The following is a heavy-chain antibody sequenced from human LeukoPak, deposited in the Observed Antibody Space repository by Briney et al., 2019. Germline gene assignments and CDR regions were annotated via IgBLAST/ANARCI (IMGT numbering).Heavy chain of an antibody. CDR2: ISYDATNK. D-gene: IGHD1-14*01. CDR3: ARDSRVGTTHYYYYMDV. J-gene: IGHJ6*03. V-gene: IGHV3-30*04. Sequence: GGSLRLSCVASGFTFSNYPIQWVRQAPGKGLEWVAVISYDATNKEYADSVKGRFTISRDDSTNTVSLQINSLRAEDTAVYYCARDSRVGTTHYYYYMDVWGKGAMVTVSS. CDR1: GFTFSNYP.